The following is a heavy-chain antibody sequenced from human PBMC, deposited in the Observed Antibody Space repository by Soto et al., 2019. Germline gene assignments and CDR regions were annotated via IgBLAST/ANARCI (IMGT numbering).Heavy chain of an antibody. V-gene: IGHV3-30*18. CDR1: GFNFSSYG. CDR2: ISYDGSNK. D-gene: IGHD5-18*01. Sequence: SLRLSCAASGFNFSSYGMHWVRQAPGKGLEWVAVISYDGSNKYYADSVKGRFTISRDNSKNTLYLQMNSLRAEDTAVYYCAKAATSNTAMVTSWFDPWGQGTLVTVSS. CDR3: AKAATSNTAMVTSWFDP. J-gene: IGHJ5*02.